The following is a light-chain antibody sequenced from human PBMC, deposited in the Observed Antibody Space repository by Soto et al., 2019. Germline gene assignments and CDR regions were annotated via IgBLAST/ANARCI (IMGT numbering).Light chain of an antibody. CDR1: QSISTN. V-gene: IGKV3-15*01. CDR2: GAS. Sequence: EIVMTQSPATLSVSPGERATLSCRASQSISTNLAWYQQIPGQAPRLLIFGASTRATGIPGRFRGSGSGTEFTLTISSLQSEDFAVYYCQQYNDWPLWTFGQATKV. J-gene: IGKJ1*01. CDR3: QQYNDWPLWT.